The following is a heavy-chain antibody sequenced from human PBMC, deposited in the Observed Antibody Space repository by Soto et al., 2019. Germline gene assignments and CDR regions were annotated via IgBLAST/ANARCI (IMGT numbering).Heavy chain of an antibody. J-gene: IGHJ6*02. Sequence: XGARRLSCAASGGTVRSNGMNGVRQARGKGVDWLTAISYDGRNTNYGDSVKGRFTISRDNSKNTVYLQMNSLRLDDMAVYYCTKDPHIDVRGQGPPVTVSS. V-gene: IGHV3-30*18. CDR1: GGTVRSNG. CDR2: ISYDGRNT. CDR3: TKDPHIDV.